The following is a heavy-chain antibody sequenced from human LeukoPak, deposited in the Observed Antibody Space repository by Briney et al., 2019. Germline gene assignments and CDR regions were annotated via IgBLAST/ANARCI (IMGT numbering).Heavy chain of an antibody. J-gene: IGHJ4*02. D-gene: IGHD3-10*01. V-gene: IGHV3-15*01. CDR3: TTITMIREHEDY. Sequence: GGSLRLSCAASGFTFSSYALSWVRQAPGKGLEWVGRIKSRTDGGTTDYAAPVKGRFTISRDDSKNTLSLQMNSLKTEDTAVYYCTTITMIREHEDYWGQGTLVTVSS. CDR2: IKSRTDGGTT. CDR1: GFTFSSYA.